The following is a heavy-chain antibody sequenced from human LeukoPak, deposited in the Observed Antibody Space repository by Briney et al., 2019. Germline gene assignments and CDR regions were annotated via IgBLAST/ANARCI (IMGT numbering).Heavy chain of an antibody. J-gene: IGHJ4*02. CDR1: GFTFSSYG. V-gene: IGHV3-30*18. CDR3: AKRVGAGTTIDY. D-gene: IGHD1-1*01. CDR2: ISYDGSNK. Sequence: GGSLRLSCAASGFTFSSYGMHWVRQAPGKGLEWVAVISYDGSNKYYADSVKGRFTISRVNSKNTLYLQMNSLRAEDTAVYYCAKRVGAGTTIDYWGQGTLVTVSS.